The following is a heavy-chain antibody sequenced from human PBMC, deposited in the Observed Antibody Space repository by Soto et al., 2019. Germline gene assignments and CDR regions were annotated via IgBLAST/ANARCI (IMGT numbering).Heavy chain of an antibody. D-gene: IGHD6-13*01. J-gene: IGHJ4*02. CDR3: ARSTYIAAAGTFDY. V-gene: IGHV4-39*01. CDR2: IYYSGST. CDR1: GGSISSSSYY. Sequence: PSETLSLTCTVSGGSISSSSYYWGWIRQPPGKGLEWIGSIYYSGSTYYNPSLKSRVTISVDTSKNQFSLKLSSVTAADTAVYYCARSTYIAAAGTFDYWGQGTLVTVSS.